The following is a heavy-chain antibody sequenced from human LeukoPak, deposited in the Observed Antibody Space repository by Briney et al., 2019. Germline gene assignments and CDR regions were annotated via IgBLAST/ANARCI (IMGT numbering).Heavy chain of an antibody. Sequence: ASVKVSCKASGFTFTSYGISWVRQAPGQGLEWMGWISAYNGNTNYAQKLQGRVTMTTDTSTSTAYMELRRLRSDDTAVYYCARQKYLRGQDVEYFDYWGQGSLVTVYS. CDR2: ISAYNGNT. D-gene: IGHD5/OR15-5a*01. CDR3: ARQKYLRGQDVEYFDY. CDR1: GFTFTSYG. J-gene: IGHJ4*02. V-gene: IGHV1-18*01.